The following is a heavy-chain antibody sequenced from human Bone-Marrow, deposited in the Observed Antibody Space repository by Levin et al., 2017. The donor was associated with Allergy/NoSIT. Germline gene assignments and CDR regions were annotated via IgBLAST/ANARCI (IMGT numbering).Heavy chain of an antibody. J-gene: IGHJ2*01. CDR1: GFSFSSYW. CDR2: IKTDGSRT. CDR3: VRDGDVWYFDL. D-gene: IGHD7-27*01. Sequence: GGSLRLSCAASGFSFSSYWMHWVRQAPGKGLVWVSRIKTDGSRTDYADSVKGRFTTSRDNAKNTLYLQMNSLRAEDTALYYCVRDGDVWYFDLWGRGTLVTVSS. V-gene: IGHV3-74*01.